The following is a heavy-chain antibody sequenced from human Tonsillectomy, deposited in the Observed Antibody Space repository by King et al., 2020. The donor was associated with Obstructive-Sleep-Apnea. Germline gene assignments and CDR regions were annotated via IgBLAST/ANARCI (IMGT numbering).Heavy chain of an antibody. CDR2: IYYSGST. V-gene: IGHV4-59*01. Sequence: QLQESGPGLVKPSETLSLTCTVSGGSISSYYWSWIRQPPGKGLEWIGYIYYSGSTNYNPSLKSRVTISVDTSKNQFSLKLSSVTAADTAVYYCARGRGDIVVVPAAISAFDIWGQGRMVTVSS. CDR3: ARGRGDIVVVPAAISAFDI. J-gene: IGHJ3*02. CDR1: GGSISSYY. D-gene: IGHD2-2*01.